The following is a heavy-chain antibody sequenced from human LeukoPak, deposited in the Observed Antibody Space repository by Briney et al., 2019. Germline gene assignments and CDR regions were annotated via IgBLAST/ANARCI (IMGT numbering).Heavy chain of an antibody. J-gene: IGHJ2*01. CDR3: ARPYGARGYWYFDL. CDR1: GGSISSYY. CDR2: IYYSGST. D-gene: IGHD3-10*01. Sequence: SETLSLTCTVSGGSISSYYWSWIRQPPGKGLEWIGYIYYSGSTNYNPSLTSRVTISVDTSKNQFSLKLSSVTAADTAVYYCARPYGARGYWYFDLWGRGTLVTVSS. V-gene: IGHV4-59*01.